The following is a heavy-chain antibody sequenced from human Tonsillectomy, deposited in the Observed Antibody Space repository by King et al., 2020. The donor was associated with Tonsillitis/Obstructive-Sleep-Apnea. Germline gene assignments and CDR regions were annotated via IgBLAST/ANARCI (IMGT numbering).Heavy chain of an antibody. V-gene: IGHV3-43*02. CDR1: GFTFDDYA. J-gene: IGHJ6*03. CDR2: VSGGGGST. Sequence: VQLVESGGGVVQPGGSLRLSCAASGFTFDDYAMHWVRQAPGKGLEWVSLVSGGGGSTCYADSVKGRFTISRDNSKNSLYLQVNSLRTEDTALYYCAKDTLYYDLDVWGKGATVTVSS. CDR3: AKDTLYYDLDV.